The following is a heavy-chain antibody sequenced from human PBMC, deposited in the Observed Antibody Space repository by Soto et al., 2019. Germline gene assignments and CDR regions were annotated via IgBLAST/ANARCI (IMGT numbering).Heavy chain of an antibody. CDR2: IYHSGST. Sequence: PSETLSLTCAVSGYSISSGYYWGWIRQPPGKGLEWIGSIYHSGSTYYNPSLKSRVTISVDTSKNQFSLKLSSVTAADTAVYYCDTSRKYYYGSGSYDYYYYGMDVWGQGTTVTVSS. D-gene: IGHD3-10*01. CDR3: DTSRKYYYGSGSYDYYYYGMDV. CDR1: GYSISSGYY. V-gene: IGHV4-38-2*01. J-gene: IGHJ6*02.